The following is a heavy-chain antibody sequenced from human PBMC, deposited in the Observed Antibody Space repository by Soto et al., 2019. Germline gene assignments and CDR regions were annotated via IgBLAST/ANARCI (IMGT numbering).Heavy chain of an antibody. D-gene: IGHD3-9*01. J-gene: IGHJ4*02. CDR3: ARITRLGGDILPGYYYFDY. CDR1: GGSISSSSYY. Sequence: SENPSLTCTVSGGSISSSSYYWGWIRQPPGKGLEWIGSIYYSGSTYYNPSLKSRVTISVDTSKNQFSLKLSSVTAADTAVYYCARITRLGGDILPGYYYFDYWGQGTLVTVSS. CDR2: IYYSGST. V-gene: IGHV4-39*01.